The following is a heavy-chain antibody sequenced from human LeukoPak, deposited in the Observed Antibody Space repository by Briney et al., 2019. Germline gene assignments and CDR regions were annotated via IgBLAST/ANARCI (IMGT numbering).Heavy chain of an antibody. Sequence: ASVKVSCKVSGYTLTELSTHWVRQAPGKGLEWMGGFDPEDGETIYAQKFQGRVTMTEDTSTDTAYMELSSLRSEDTAVYYCATSRGLVPAALPPSYWYFDLWGRGTLVTVSS. CDR2: FDPEDGET. J-gene: IGHJ2*01. D-gene: IGHD2-2*01. V-gene: IGHV1-24*01. CDR1: GYTLTELS. CDR3: ATSRGLVPAALPPSYWYFDL.